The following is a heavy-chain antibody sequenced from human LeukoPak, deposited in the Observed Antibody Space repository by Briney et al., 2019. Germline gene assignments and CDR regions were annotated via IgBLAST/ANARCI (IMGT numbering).Heavy chain of an antibody. D-gene: IGHD3-3*01. CDR3: ARGTRIFGVVTGSWWFDP. CDR2: VYYSGTS. V-gene: IGHV4-39*01. CDR1: GGSIRNSNYY. Sequence: SDTLSLTCTVSGGSIRNSNYYWGWIRQPPGKGLEWIGSVYYSGTSYYNPSLKSRVTISVDTSKNQVSLKLSSVTAADTAVYYCARGTRIFGVVTGSWWFDPWGQGTLVTVSS. J-gene: IGHJ5*02.